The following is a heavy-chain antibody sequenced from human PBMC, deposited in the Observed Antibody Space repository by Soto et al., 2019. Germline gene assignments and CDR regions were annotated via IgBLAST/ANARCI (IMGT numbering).Heavy chain of an antibody. Sequence: PGGSLRLSCAASGFTFSDYAMHWVRHVPGQGLEWVAVISFDGNIKYDADSVKGRFTISRDNSKNTLFLQMDSLKGEDTAVYSCARAPRRYCTSISCPGLYGLDVWGQGTAVTVSS. V-gene: IGHV3-30-3*01. J-gene: IGHJ6*02. CDR2: ISFDGNIK. CDR3: ARAPRRYCTSISCPGLYGLDV. CDR1: GFTFSDYA. D-gene: IGHD2-2*01.